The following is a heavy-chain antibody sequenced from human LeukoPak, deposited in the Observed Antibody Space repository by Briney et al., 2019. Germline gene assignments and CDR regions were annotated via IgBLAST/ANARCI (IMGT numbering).Heavy chain of an antibody. Sequence: GGSLRLSCAVSGITLSNYGMSWVRQAPGKGLEWVSAISGSGGSTYYADSVKGRFTISRDNSKNTLYLQMNSLRAEDTAVYYCAKDRGVQWELEGFDYWGQGTLVTVSS. CDR1: GITLSNYG. CDR2: ISGSGGST. CDR3: AKDRGVQWELEGFDY. D-gene: IGHD1-26*01. J-gene: IGHJ4*02. V-gene: IGHV3-23*01.